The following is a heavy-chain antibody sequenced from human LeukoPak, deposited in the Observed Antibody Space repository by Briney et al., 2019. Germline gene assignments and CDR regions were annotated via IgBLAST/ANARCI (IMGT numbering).Heavy chain of an antibody. CDR1: GFTFSSYG. CDR3: ARVRRKIKGRQQLVGHFDY. Sequence: GRSLRLSCAASGFTFSSYGMHWVRQAPGKGLEWVAVISYDGSNKYYADSVKGRFTISRDNSKNTLYLQMNSLRSEDTAVYYCARVRRKIKGRQQLVGHFDYWGQGTLVTVSS. D-gene: IGHD6-13*01. V-gene: IGHV3-30*03. J-gene: IGHJ4*02. CDR2: ISYDGSNK.